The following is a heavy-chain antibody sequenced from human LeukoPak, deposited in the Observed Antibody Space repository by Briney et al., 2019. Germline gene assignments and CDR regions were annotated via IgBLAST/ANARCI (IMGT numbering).Heavy chain of an antibody. Sequence: ASVKVSCKASGGTFSSYAISWVRQAPGQGLEWMVGIIPIFGTANYAQKFQGRVTITTDESTSTAYMELSSLRSEDTAVYYCATQGELRYYYYMDVWGKGTTVTVSS. V-gene: IGHV1-69*05. D-gene: IGHD1-7*01. CDR3: ATQGELRYYYYMDV. J-gene: IGHJ6*03. CDR1: GGTFSSYA. CDR2: IIPIFGTA.